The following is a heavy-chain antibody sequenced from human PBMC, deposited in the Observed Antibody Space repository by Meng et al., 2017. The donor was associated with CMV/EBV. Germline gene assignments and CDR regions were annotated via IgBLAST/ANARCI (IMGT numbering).Heavy chain of an antibody. V-gene: IGHV3-23*01. CDR1: GFIFNSYA. J-gene: IGHJ6*02. CDR3: AKDFYDFWSGYLIDYYYYYGMDV. CDR2: ISGSGTTT. Sequence: GESLKISCAASGFIFNSYAMTWVRQAPGKGLDWVSVISGSGTTTHYADSVEGRFTISRDNSKNTLYLQMNSLRADDTAVYYCAKDFYDFWSGYLIDYYYYYGMDVWGQGTTVTVSS. D-gene: IGHD3-3*01.